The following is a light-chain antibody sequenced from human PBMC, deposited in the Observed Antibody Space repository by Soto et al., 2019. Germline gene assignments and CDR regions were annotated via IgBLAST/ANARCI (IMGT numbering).Light chain of an antibody. CDR1: RSISKW. J-gene: IGKJ5*01. Sequence: DIQMTQSPSTLSASVGVGGTITCRASRSISKWLAWYQQKPGKAPKLLIYKASSLESGVPSRFSGSGSGTKFTLTISSLQPDDFATYYCQHYNSYLITFGQGTRLEIK. CDR3: QHYNSYLIT. CDR2: KAS. V-gene: IGKV1-5*03.